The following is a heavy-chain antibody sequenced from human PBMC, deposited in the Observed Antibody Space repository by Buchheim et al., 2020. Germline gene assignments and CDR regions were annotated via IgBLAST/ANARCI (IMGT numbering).Heavy chain of an antibody. J-gene: IGHJ6*02. V-gene: IGHV3-30-3*01. Sequence: QVQLVESGGGVVQPGRSLRLSCAASGFTFSSYAMHWVRQAPGKGLEWVAVISYDGSNKYYADSVKGRFTISRDNSKHTLYLQMNSLRAEDTAVYYCARDLRSYYYGMDVWGQGTT. CDR1: GFTFSSYA. D-gene: IGHD5/OR15-5a*01. CDR2: ISYDGSNK. CDR3: ARDLRSYYYGMDV.